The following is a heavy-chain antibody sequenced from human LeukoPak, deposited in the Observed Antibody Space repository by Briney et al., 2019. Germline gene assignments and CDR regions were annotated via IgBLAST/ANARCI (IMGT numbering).Heavy chain of an antibody. CDR3: ASGPAAIRWFDP. CDR2: IYHSGST. J-gene: IGHJ5*02. V-gene: IGHV4-31*03. CDR1: GGSISSGGYY. Sequence: SQTLSLTCTVSGGSISSGGYYWSWIRQHPGKGLEWIGYIYHSGSTYYNPSLKSRVTISVDTSKNQFSLRLSSVTAADTAVYYCASGPAAIRWFDPWGQGTLVTVSS. D-gene: IGHD2-2*01.